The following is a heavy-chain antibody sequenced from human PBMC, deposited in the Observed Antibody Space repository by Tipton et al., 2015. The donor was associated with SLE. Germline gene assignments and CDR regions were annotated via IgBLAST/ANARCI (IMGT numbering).Heavy chain of an antibody. J-gene: IGHJ4*02. CDR2: INGDGTST. CDR3: ARAKSNWGWEYYFDY. CDR1: GFTFSTHW. D-gene: IGHD7-27*01. Sequence: SLRLSCAASGFTFSTHWMHWVRQGPGKGLVWVSRINGDGTSTTYADSVKGRFIISRDNTKSTLYLQMNSLGAEDTAVYYCARAKSNWGWEYYFDYWGQGTLVTVSS. V-gene: IGHV3-74*01.